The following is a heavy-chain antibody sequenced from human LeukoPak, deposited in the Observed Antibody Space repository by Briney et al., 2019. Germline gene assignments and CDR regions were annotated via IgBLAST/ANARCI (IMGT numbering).Heavy chain of an antibody. CDR1: GFIVSTHY. Sequence: GWSLRLSCAASGFIVSTHYMSWVRQAPGKGLEWVAGISGSGGRTNYADAVKGRFTISRDNAKNTLFLQMNSLRAEDTAVYYCARDPSGDIVVVPAAYYWGQGTLVTVSS. CDR2: ISGSGGRT. J-gene: IGHJ4*02. V-gene: IGHV3-23*01. CDR3: ARDPSGDIVVVPAAYY. D-gene: IGHD2-2*01.